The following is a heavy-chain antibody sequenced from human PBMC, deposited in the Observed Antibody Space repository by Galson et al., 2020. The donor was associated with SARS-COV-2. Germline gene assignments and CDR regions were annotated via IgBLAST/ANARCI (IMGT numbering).Heavy chain of an antibody. D-gene: IGHD2-21*02. CDR2: INPSTGSA. V-gene: IGHV1-2*02. CDR3: VRGLSGDWPYYYFYGMDV. J-gene: IGHJ6*02. CDR1: GYRFTGYY. Sequence: ASVKVSCQASGYRFTGYYIYWVRQAPGKGLEYMGWINPSTGSASYGPRFQDRVTMTSDMSITTAFLKLSGLRFDDTAVYYCVRGLSGDWPYYYFYGMDVWGQGTTVTVSS.